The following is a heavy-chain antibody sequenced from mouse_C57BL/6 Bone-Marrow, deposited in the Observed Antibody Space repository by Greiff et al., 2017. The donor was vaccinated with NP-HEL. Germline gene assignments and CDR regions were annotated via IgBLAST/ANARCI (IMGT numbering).Heavy chain of an antibody. J-gene: IGHJ3*01. D-gene: IGHD3-2*02. V-gene: IGHV1-72*01. CDR3: ASSRQLRPQWFAY. CDR2: IDPDSGGT. Sequence: QVQLQQPGAELVKPGASVKLSCKASGYTFTSYWMHWVKQRPGRGLEWIGRIDPDSGGTKYNEKFKSQATLTVDKPSSTAYMQLSSLTSEDSAVYYCASSRQLRPQWFAYWGQGTLVTVSA. CDR1: GYTFTSYW.